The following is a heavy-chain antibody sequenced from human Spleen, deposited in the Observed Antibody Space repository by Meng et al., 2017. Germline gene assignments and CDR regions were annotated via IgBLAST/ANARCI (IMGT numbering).Heavy chain of an antibody. CDR1: GGSISSSNW. V-gene: IGHV4-4*02. J-gene: IGHJ4*02. Sequence: LPESGPGLVKPSGNLVLTCPVSGGSISSSNWWSWVRQPPGKGLEWIGKIYHSGITIYNPSLKSRVTMSVDNSKNQFSLKLNSMTAADTAVYYCARDPTGGEDHQRVWGQGTLVTVSS. D-gene: IGHD1-14*01. CDR2: IYHSGIT. CDR3: ARDPTGGEDHQRV.